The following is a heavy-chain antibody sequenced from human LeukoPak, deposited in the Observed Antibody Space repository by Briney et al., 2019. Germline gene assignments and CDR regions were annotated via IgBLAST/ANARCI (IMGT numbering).Heavy chain of an antibody. CDR3: VSFYETY. J-gene: IGHJ4*02. Sequence: GGSLRLSCAASGFTFSSYWMHWVRQVPGKGLVWVSHINSDGSWTSYADSVKGRFTISKDNAKNTVCLQMNSLRAEDTAVYYCVSFYETYWGRGTLVTVSS. V-gene: IGHV3-74*01. D-gene: IGHD2/OR15-2a*01. CDR2: INSDGSWT. CDR1: GFTFSSYW.